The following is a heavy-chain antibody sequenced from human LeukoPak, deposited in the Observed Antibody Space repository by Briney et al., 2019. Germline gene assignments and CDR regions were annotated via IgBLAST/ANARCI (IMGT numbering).Heavy chain of an antibody. Sequence: GGSLRLSCAASGFTFSSYAMSWVRQAPGKGLEWVSAISGSGGSTYHADSVKGRFTISRDNSKNTLYLQMNSLRAEDTAVYYCAKDARCSGAGCYSSFDHWGQGTLVSVSS. V-gene: IGHV3-23*01. D-gene: IGHD2-15*01. CDR1: GFTFSSYA. CDR2: ISGSGGST. CDR3: AKDARCSGAGCYSSFDH. J-gene: IGHJ4*02.